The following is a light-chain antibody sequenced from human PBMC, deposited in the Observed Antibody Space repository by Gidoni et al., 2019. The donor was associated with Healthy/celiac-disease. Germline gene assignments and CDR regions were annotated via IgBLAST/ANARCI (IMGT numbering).Light chain of an antibody. CDR2: SNN. CDR3: AAWDDSLNGWV. Sequence: QSVLTQPPSASGTPRQRVTISCSGSSSNIGSNPVNWYQQLPGTAPKLLIYSNNQRPSGVPDRFSGSKSGTSASLAISGLQSEDEADYYCAAWDDSLNGWVFGGGTKLTVL. J-gene: IGLJ3*02. V-gene: IGLV1-44*01. CDR1: SSNIGSNP.